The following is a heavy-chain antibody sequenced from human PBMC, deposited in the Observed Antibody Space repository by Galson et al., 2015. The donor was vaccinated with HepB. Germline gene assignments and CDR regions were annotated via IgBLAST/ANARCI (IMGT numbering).Heavy chain of an antibody. Sequence: CAISGDSVSSNSAAWNWIRQSPSRGLEWLGRTYYRSKWYNDYAVSVKSRITINPDTSKNQFSLQLNSVTPEDTAVYYCARDIGLGSGWYFRFGFDPWGQGTLVTVSS. CDR2: TYYRSKWYN. CDR3: ARDIGLGSGWYFRFGFDP. D-gene: IGHD6-19*01. V-gene: IGHV6-1*01. CDR1: GDSVSSNSAA. J-gene: IGHJ5*02.